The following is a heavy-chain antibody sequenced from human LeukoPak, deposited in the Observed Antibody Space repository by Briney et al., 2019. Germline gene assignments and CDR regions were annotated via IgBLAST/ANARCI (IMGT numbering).Heavy chain of an antibody. Sequence: ASAKVSCKVSGYTLTELSIHWVRQAPGKGLEWMGGFNPEDGEKIYVQKFQGRVTMTEDTSIDTAYMELSSLRSEDTAMYYCATDPVGYCSSDSCYSVDYWGQGTLVTVSS. D-gene: IGHD2-15*01. V-gene: IGHV1-24*01. CDR2: FNPEDGEK. CDR1: GYTLTELS. CDR3: ATDPVGYCSSDSCYSVDY. J-gene: IGHJ4*02.